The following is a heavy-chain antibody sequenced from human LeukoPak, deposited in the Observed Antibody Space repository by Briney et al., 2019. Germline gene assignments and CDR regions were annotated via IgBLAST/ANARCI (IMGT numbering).Heavy chain of an antibody. CDR3: ARDRASAGGFDY. CDR2: IYYSGTT. Sequence: SETLSLTCSVSGGSISPYYWSWIRQPPGKGVEWIGYIYYSGTTNYNPSLQSRVTISVATSKNQFSLKLSSVTDADTALYYCARDRASAGGFDYWGQGTLVTVSS. V-gene: IGHV4-59*01. CDR1: GGSISPYY. D-gene: IGHD2-15*01. J-gene: IGHJ4*02.